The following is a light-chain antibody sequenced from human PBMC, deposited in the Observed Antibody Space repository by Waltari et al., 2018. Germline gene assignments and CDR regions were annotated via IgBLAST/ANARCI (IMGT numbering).Light chain of an antibody. CDR3: HSRETFSTRL. CDR2: GPG. Sequence: SSDLTQDPSVSVALGQTVRITCQGATPRRYYASWYQQRPGQAPVLVLYGPGNRPSGIPDRFSGSTSGNTASLTITGAQAEDEADYYCHSRETFSTRLFGGGTRLTV. CDR1: TPRRYY. V-gene: IGLV3-19*01. J-gene: IGLJ2*01.